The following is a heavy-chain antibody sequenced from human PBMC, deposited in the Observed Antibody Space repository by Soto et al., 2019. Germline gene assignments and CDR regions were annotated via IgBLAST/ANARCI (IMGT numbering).Heavy chain of an antibody. CDR1: GGSISSYY. CDR2: IYYSGST. Sequence: SETLSLTCTVSGGSISSYYWSWIRQPPGKGLEWVGYIYYSGSTNYNPSLKSRATISVDTSKNQFSLKLSSVTAADTAVYYCARVVGTVTTWEDYYYYGMDVWGQGTTVTVSS. CDR3: ARVVGTVTTWEDYYYYGMDV. J-gene: IGHJ6*02. V-gene: IGHV4-59*01. D-gene: IGHD4-4*01.